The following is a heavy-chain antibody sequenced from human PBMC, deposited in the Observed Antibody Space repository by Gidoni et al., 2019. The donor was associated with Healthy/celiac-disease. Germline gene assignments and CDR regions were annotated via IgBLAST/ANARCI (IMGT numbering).Heavy chain of an antibody. V-gene: IGHV4-61*01. CDR1: GGSVSRGSYY. J-gene: IGHJ4*02. D-gene: IGHD3-22*01. CDR2: IYYSGST. Sequence: QVQLQESGPGLGKPSETLSLTCTVTGGSVSRGSYYWSWIRQPPGKGLEWIGYIYYSGSTNSNPSLKSRVTISVDTSKNQFSLKLSSVTAADTAVYYFARVRYYYDSSGLYYFDYWGQGTLVTVSS. CDR3: ARVRYYYDSSGLYYFDY.